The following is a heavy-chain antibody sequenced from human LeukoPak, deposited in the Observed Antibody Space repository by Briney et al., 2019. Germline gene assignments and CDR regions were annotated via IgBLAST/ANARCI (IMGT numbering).Heavy chain of an antibody. CDR3: ARGVDSSGYWYYFDY. V-gene: IGHV3-20*04. D-gene: IGHD3-22*01. CDR1: GFTFSSYS. J-gene: IGHJ4*02. CDR2: INWNGGST. Sequence: GGSLRLSRAASGFTFSSYSMNWVRQAPGKGLEWVSGINWNGGSTGYADSVKGRFTISRDNAKNSLYLQMNSLRAEDTALYYCARGVDSSGYWYYFDYWGQGTLVTVSS.